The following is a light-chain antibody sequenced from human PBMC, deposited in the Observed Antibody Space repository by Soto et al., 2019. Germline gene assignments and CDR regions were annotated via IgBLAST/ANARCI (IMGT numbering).Light chain of an antibody. V-gene: IGLV2-11*01. Sequence: QSVLTRPRSVSGSPGQSVTISCTGTSGDVGGYDYVSWYQQYPGKAPKLMIYDVTKRPSGVPDRFSGSKSGNTASLTISGLQGEDEADYYCCSYAGNFVFGTGTKVTVL. J-gene: IGLJ1*01. CDR3: CSYAGNFV. CDR2: DVT. CDR1: SGDVGGYDY.